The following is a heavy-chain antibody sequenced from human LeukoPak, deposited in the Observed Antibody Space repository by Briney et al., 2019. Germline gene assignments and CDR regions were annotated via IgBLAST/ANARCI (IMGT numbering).Heavy chain of an antibody. D-gene: IGHD4/OR15-4a*01. V-gene: IGHV4-4*07. Sequence: SETLSLTCTVSGGSISNSYWSWIRQPAGEGLEWIGLISSAGTTNYNPSLKSRLTMSVDTSKNQFSLRLTSVTAADTAVYYCARDLTTPPYNWFDPWGQGTLVTVSS. J-gene: IGHJ5*02. CDR1: GGSISNSY. CDR2: ISSAGTT. CDR3: ARDLTTPPYNWFDP.